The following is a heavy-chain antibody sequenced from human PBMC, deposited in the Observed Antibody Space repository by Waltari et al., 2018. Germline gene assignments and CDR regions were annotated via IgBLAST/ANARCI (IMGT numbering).Heavy chain of an antibody. CDR3: ARGVGMDV. V-gene: IGHV3-21*01. D-gene: IGHD3-16*01. CDR1: GFTFSSYS. Sequence: EVQLVESGGGLVKPGGSLRLSCAASGFTFSSYSMNWVRQAPGEGLEVGSSISSSSSYIYYGDSVKGRFTSSRDNAKNSLYLQMNSLRAEDTAVYYCARGVGMDVWGQGTTVTGSS. CDR2: ISSSSSYI. J-gene: IGHJ6*02.